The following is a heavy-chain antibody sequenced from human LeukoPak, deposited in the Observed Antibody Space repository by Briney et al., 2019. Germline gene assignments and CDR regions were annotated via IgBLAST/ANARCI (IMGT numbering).Heavy chain of an antibody. Sequence: SETLSLTCTVSGGSISSSSYYWGWIRQPPGKGLEWIGSIYYSGSTYYNPSLKSRVTISVDTSKNQFSLKLSSVTAADTAVYYCARDSPYDFWSGHHHNWFDPWGQGTLVTVSS. CDR3: ARDSPYDFWSGHHHNWFDP. V-gene: IGHV4-39*07. D-gene: IGHD3-3*01. CDR2: IYYSGST. J-gene: IGHJ5*02. CDR1: GGSISSSSYY.